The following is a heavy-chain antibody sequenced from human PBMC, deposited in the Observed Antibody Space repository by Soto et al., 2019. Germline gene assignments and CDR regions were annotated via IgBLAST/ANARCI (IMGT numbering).Heavy chain of an antibody. Sequence: SETLSLTCAVSGGSISSSNWWSWVRQPPGKGLEWIGEIYHSGSTNYNPSLKSRVTISVDKSKNQFSLKLSSVTAADTAVYYCSRRGADGNYFDYWGQGTLVTVSS. CDR1: GGSISSSNW. J-gene: IGHJ4*02. CDR2: IYHSGST. V-gene: IGHV4-4*02. D-gene: IGHD2-15*01. CDR3: SRRGADGNYFDY.